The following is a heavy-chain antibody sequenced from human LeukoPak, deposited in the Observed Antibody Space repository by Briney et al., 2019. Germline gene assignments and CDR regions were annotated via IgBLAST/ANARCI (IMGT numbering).Heavy chain of an antibody. CDR1: GFTFSSYE. CDR3: ARGSQYNILTGFIVGAMDDFDY. CDR2: ISSSGSTI. D-gene: IGHD3-9*01. J-gene: IGHJ4*02. V-gene: IGHV3-48*03. Sequence: GSLRLSCAASGFTFSSYEMNWVRQAPGKGLEWVSYISSSGSTIYYADSVKGRFTISRDNAKNSLHLQMNSLRAEDTAVYYCARGSQYNILTGFIVGAMDDFDYWGQGTLVTVSS.